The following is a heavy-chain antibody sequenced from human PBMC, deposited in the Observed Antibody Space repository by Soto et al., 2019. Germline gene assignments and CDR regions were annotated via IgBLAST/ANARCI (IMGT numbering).Heavy chain of an antibody. Sequence: EVQLVESGGGLVKPAGSLRLSCAASGFTFGGYTMNWVRQAPGKGLEWVSSISGSSGFIYYTESVKGRFTISRDNARNALYLQMNSLRAEDTAVYYCARHGKPGVGEWYVAFWGQGALVTVSS. CDR3: ARHGKPGVGEWYVAF. J-gene: IGHJ4*02. CDR1: GFTFGGYT. D-gene: IGHD3-10*01. CDR2: ISGSSGFI. V-gene: IGHV3-21*01.